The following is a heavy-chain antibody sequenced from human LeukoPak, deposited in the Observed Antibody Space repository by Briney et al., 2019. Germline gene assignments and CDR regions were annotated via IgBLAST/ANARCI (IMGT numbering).Heavy chain of an antibody. CDR1: GGSISSSSYY. CDR3: ARHGEGGGTYYFDY. Sequence: SETLPLTCTVSGGSISSSSYYWGWIRQPPGKGLEWIGSIYYSGSTYYNPSLKSRVTISVDTSKNQFSLKLSSVTAADTAVYYCARHGEGGGTYYFDYWGQGTLVTVSS. CDR2: IYYSGST. D-gene: IGHD2-15*01. V-gene: IGHV4-39*01. J-gene: IGHJ4*02.